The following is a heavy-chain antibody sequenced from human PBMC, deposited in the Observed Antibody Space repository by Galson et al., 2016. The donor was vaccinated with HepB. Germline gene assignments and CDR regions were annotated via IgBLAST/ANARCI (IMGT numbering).Heavy chain of an antibody. Sequence: SETLSLTCTVSPYSISRGFYWGWIRQPPGKGLEWIGSIYHSGNTFYNPSLKSRVTMSLDTSKNQFSLQPTSVTAADTAVYYCARGFHDFGDFDYYFDYWGQGTLVTVSS. CDR1: PYSISRGFY. J-gene: IGHJ4*02. D-gene: IGHD4-17*01. CDR3: ARGFHDFGDFDYYFDY. CDR2: IYHSGNT. V-gene: IGHV4-38-2*02.